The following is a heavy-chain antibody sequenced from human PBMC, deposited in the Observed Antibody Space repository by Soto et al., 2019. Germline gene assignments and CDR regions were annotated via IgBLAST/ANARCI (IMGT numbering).Heavy chain of an antibody. J-gene: IGHJ4*02. Sequence: EVQLVESGGGLVQPGGSLRLSCAASGFPFSTYWMNWVRHAPGKGLVWVSRLSSDGSSTGYADSVKGRFTISRDNAKNTLYLQMNSRRGEDTAVYYCARDRPAVDGKGLNYWGQGTLVTVSS. CDR3: ARDRPAVDGKGLNY. V-gene: IGHV3-74*01. CDR1: GFPFSTYW. CDR2: LSSDGSST. D-gene: IGHD6-19*01.